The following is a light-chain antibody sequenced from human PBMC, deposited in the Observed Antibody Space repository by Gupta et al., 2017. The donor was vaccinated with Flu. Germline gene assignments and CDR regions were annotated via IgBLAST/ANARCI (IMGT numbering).Light chain of an antibody. V-gene: IGKV3-15*01. CDR2: GAS. CDR1: QSVSSN. J-gene: IGKJ2*01. CDR3: QQYNNWPPANT. Sequence: TLSVSPGERDTLSCRASQSVSSNLAWYQQKPGQAPRLLIYGASTRATGIPARFSGSGSGTEFTLTISSLQSEDFAVDYCQQYNNWPPANTFGQGTKLEIK.